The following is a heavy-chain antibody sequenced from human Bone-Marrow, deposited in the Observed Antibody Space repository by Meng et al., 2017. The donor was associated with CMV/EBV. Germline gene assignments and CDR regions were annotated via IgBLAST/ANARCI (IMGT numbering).Heavy chain of an antibody. CDR2: IYYSGST. Sequence: GSLRLSCTVSGGSISSSSYYWSWIRQPPGKGLEWIGYIYYSGSTNYNPSLKSRVTISVDTSKNQFSQKLSSVTAADTAVYYCARVKDFWSGYYFDFWGQGTLVTVSS. V-gene: IGHV4-61*01. J-gene: IGHJ4*02. CDR1: GGSISSSSYY. CDR3: ARVKDFWSGYYFDF. D-gene: IGHD3-3*01.